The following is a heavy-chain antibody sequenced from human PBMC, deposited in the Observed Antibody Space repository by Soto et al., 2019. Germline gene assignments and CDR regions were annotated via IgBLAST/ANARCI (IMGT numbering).Heavy chain of an antibody. CDR3: ARALLELRPFYYYYGMDV. J-gene: IGHJ6*02. CDR1: GYTFTSYA. V-gene: IGHV1-3*01. CDR2: INAGNGNT. Sequence: EASVKVSCKASGYTFTSYAMHWVRQAPGQRLEWMGWINAGNGNTKYSQKFQGRVTITRDTSASTAYMELSSLRSEDTAVYYCARALLELRPFYYYYGMDVWGQGTMVTVSS. D-gene: IGHD1-7*01.